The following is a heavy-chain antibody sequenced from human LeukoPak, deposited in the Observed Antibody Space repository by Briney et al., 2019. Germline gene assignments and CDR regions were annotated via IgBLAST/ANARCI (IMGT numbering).Heavy chain of an antibody. Sequence: EASVKVSCKAFGYTSGTSSITWVRQAPGQRLEWMGWISPNNGNTHYAQRVQGRVTLTTDTSTSTAYLALRSLRSDDTAIYYCTRVRDSNNWWGPFDVWGQGTTVTVSS. CDR3: TRVRDSNNWWGPFDV. V-gene: IGHV1-18*01. J-gene: IGHJ3*01. CDR2: ISPNNGNT. CDR1: GYTSGTSS. D-gene: IGHD6-13*01.